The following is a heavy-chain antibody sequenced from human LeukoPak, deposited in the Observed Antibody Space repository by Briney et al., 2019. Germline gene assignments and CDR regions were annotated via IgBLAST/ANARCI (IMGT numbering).Heavy chain of an antibody. CDR1: GFTFSSYA. CDR2: ISGSGGST. CDR3: ARDLCSGGSCYYDYYFDY. V-gene: IGHV3-23*01. D-gene: IGHD2-15*01. J-gene: IGHJ4*02. Sequence: GGSLRLSCAASGFTFSSYAMSWVRQAPGKGLEWVSAISGSGGSTYYADSVKGRFTISRDNSKKTLYLQMNSLRAEDTAVYYCARDLCSGGSCYYDYYFDYWGQGTLVTVSS.